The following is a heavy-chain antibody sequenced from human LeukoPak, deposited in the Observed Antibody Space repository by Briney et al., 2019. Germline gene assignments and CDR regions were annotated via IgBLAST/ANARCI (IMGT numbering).Heavy chain of an antibody. J-gene: IGHJ4*02. CDR2: INHSGST. Sequence: SETLSLTCAVYGGSFSGYYWSWIRQPPGKGLEWIGEINHSGSTNYNPSLKSRVTISVDTSKNQFSLKLSSVTAADTAVYYCARGYHPKYYYDSSGYYGRSVNYYFDYWGQGTLVTVSS. D-gene: IGHD3-22*01. V-gene: IGHV4-34*01. CDR3: ARGYHPKYYYDSSGYYGRSVNYYFDY. CDR1: GGSFSGYY.